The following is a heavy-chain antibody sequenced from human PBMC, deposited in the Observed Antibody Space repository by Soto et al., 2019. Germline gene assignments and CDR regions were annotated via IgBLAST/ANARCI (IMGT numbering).Heavy chain of an antibody. CDR2: IYYSGST. V-gene: IGHV4-59*12. J-gene: IGHJ4*02. Sequence: QVQLQESGPGLVKPSETLSLTCTVSGGSISSYYWSWIRQPPGKGLEWIGYIYYSGSTNYNPSLTSRVNSSLDTSKNQLFQKLSSVTAADTAVYDCARDDEYSSGRFDYWGQGTLVPVSS. D-gene: IGHD6-19*01. CDR3: ARDDEYSSGRFDY. CDR1: GGSISSYY.